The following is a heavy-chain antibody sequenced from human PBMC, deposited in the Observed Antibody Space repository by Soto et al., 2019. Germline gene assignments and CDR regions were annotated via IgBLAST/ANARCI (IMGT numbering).Heavy chain of an antibody. J-gene: IGHJ4*02. Sequence: QVQLVQSGAEVKKPGASVKVSCKVSGYILTELSMHWVRQAPGKGLEWMGGFDPEDGETIYAQKFQGRVTMTEDTSTDTAYMELSSLRSEDTAVYYCATLPYGSGSYYKMTDYWGQGTLVTVSS. V-gene: IGHV1-24*01. CDR1: GYILTELS. CDR3: ATLPYGSGSYYKMTDY. D-gene: IGHD3-10*01. CDR2: FDPEDGET.